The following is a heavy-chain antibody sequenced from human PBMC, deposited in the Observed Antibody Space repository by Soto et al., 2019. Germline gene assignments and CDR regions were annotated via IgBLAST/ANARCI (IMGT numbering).Heavy chain of an antibody. J-gene: IGHJ6*02. CDR2: INHSGST. D-gene: IGHD1-1*01. Sequence: SETLSLTCAVYGGSFSGYYWSWIRQPPGKGLEWIGEINHSGSTNYNPSLKSRVTISVDTSKNQFSLKLSSVTAADTAVYYWARYWVRYRYYYGMDVWGQGTTVTVSS. CDR3: ARYWVRYRYYYGMDV. CDR1: GGSFSGYY. V-gene: IGHV4-34*01.